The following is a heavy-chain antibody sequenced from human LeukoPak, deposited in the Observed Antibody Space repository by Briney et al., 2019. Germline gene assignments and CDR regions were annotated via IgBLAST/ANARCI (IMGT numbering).Heavy chain of an antibody. CDR1: GGTFSSYA. CDR3: ARSPSPIVVVPAAIWWFDL. V-gene: IGHV1-69*01. D-gene: IGHD2-2*01. CDR2: IIPIFGTA. J-gene: IGHJ5*02. Sequence: GASVKVSCKASGGTFSSYAISWVRQAPGQGLEWMGGIIPIFGTANYAQKFQGRVTITADESTSTAYMELSSLRSEDTAVYYCARSPSPIVVVPAAIWWFDLWGQGTLVTVSS.